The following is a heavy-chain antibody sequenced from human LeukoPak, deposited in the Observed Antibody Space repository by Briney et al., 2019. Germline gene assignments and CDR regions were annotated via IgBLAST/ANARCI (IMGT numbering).Heavy chain of an antibody. J-gene: IGHJ4*02. V-gene: IGHV3-23*01. D-gene: IGHD3-9*01. CDR1: GFTFSNYA. CDR2: ILGSGGST. CDR3: AKWGDYDVLTGYYVPDY. Sequence: GASLRLSCAASGFTFSNYAMSWVRQAPGKGLEWVSAILGSGGSTYYADSVKGRFTVSRDNSKSTLYLKMNSLRAEDTALYYCAKWGDYDVLTGYYVPDYWGQGPLVTVSS.